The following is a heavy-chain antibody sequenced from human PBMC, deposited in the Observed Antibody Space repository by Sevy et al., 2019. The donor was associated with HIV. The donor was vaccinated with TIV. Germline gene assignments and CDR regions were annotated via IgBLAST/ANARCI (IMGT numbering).Heavy chain of an antibody. CDR1: GYTFTGYY. J-gene: IGHJ4*02. Sequence: ASVKVSCKASGYTFTGYYMHWVRQAPGQGLEWMGRINPNSGGTNYAQKFQGRVTMTRDTSISTAYMELSRLRSDDTAVYYCARGGSSPYYYDSSGYYYDCLDYWGQGTLVTSPQ. CDR2: INPNSGGT. CDR3: ARGGSSPYYYDSSGYYYDCLDY. V-gene: IGHV1-2*06. D-gene: IGHD3-22*01.